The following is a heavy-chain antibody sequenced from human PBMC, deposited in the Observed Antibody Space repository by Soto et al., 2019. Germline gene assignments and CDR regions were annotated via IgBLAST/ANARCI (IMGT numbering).Heavy chain of an antibody. D-gene: IGHD6-13*01. J-gene: IGHJ4*02. CDR3: AREGDITAACDY. Sequence: EVQVLESGGVLVQPGGSLRLSCVDPGLIFSNYAMSWVRQAPGKGLEWVSGISGSGGSPHYADSAKGRFTISRDNSKNTLFLQMNTLRAEDTAVYYCAREGDITAACDYWGQGTMVTVSS. CDR1: GLIFSNYA. V-gene: IGHV3-23*01. CDR2: ISGSGGSP.